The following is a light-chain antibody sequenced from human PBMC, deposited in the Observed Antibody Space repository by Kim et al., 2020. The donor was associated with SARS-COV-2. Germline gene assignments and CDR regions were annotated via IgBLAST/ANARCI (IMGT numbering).Light chain of an antibody. CDR1: QSISSW. J-gene: IGKJ3*01. CDR2: KAS. Sequence: ASVGDRVTITCRASQSISSWLAWYQQKPGKAPKLLIYKASSLESGVPSRFSGSGSGTEFTLTISSLQPDDFATYYCQQYNSYPFSSGPGTKVDIK. V-gene: IGKV1-5*03. CDR3: QQYNSYPFS.